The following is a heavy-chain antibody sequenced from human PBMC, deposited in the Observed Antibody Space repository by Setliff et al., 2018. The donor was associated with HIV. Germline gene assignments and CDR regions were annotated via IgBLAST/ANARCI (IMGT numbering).Heavy chain of an antibody. CDR1: GGSISSYY. CDR2: LYTSGTT. CDR3: ARDWGPYGDYEEGYSYYYMDV. J-gene: IGHJ6*03. D-gene: IGHD4-17*01. V-gene: IGHV4-4*07. Sequence: SETLSLTCTVSGGSISSYYWSWIRQPAGKGLEWIGRLYTSGTTKYNPSLKSRVTMSVDRSKNQFSLKLTSVTAADTAVYYCARDWGPYGDYEEGYSYYYMDVWGKGTTVTVSS.